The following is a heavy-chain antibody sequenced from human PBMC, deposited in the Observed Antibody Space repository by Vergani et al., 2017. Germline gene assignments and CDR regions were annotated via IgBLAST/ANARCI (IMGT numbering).Heavy chain of an antibody. CDR2: IYYSGST. CDR3: ASNAGGDYYYYMDV. Sequence: QLQLQESGPGLVKPSETLSLTCTVSGGSISSSSYYWGWIRQPPGKGLEWIGSIYYSGSTYYNPSLKSRVTISVDTSKNQFSLKLSSVTAADPAGYYCASNAGGDYYYYMDVWGKGTTVTVSS. CDR1: GGSISSSSYY. D-gene: IGHD3-16*01. V-gene: IGHV4-39*07. J-gene: IGHJ6*03.